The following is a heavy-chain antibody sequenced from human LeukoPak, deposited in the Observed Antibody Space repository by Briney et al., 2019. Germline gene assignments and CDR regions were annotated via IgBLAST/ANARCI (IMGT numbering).Heavy chain of an antibody. CDR2: IYHSGST. J-gene: IGHJ4*02. CDR1: GGSISSSNW. V-gene: IGHV4-4*02. CDR3: ARSMTTVSYFDY. D-gene: IGHD4-17*01. Sequence: SETLSLTCAVSGGSISSSNWWSWVRQPPGKGPEWIGEIYHSGSTNYNPSLKSRVTISVDKSKNQFSLKLSSVTAADTAVYYCARSMTTVSYFDYWGQGTLVTVSS.